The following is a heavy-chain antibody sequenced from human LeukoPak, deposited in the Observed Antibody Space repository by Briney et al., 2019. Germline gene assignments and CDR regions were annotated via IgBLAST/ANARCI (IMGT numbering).Heavy chain of an antibody. D-gene: IGHD3-3*01. V-gene: IGHV4-38-2*02. CDR1: GYSISSGYY. CDR2: IYHSGST. Sequence: SETLSLTCTVSGYSISSGYYWGWIRQPPGKGLEWIGSIYHSGSTNYNPSLKSRVTISVDTSKNQFSLKLSSVTAADTAVYYCARWGYDFWSGYYEYFQHWGQGTLVTVSS. CDR3: ARWGYDFWSGYYEYFQH. J-gene: IGHJ1*01.